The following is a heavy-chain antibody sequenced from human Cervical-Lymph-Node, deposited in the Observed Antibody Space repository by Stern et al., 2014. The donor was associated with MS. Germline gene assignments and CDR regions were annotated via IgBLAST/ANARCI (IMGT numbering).Heavy chain of an antibody. J-gene: IGHJ4*02. D-gene: IGHD3-22*01. CDR2: IYWGDDK. CDR1: GFSLSSNGVG. V-gene: IGHV2-5*02. Sequence: ESGPTLVKPTQTLTLTCTLSGFSLSSNGVGVACLRPPPGKALEWLALIYWGDDKRDSPFLNNRLILRQDTTQTQGGATMTNMDPVDTGTYYWAHHYYFDSSGFLGYWGQGTLVTVSS. CDR3: AHHYYFDSSGFLGY.